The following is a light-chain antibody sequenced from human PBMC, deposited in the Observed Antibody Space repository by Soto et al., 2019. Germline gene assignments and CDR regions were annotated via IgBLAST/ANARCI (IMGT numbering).Light chain of an antibody. CDR3: QSYDSSLSGVV. CDR1: SSNIGAGYE. CDR2: GNS. V-gene: IGLV1-40*01. Sequence: QSVLTQPPSVSGAPGQRVTISCTGGSSNIGAGYEVHWYQQLPGTAPKLLIYGNSNRPSGVPDRFSGSKSGTSASLAITGLQAEDEADYYCQSYDSSLSGVVFGGGTKLTVL. J-gene: IGLJ2*01.